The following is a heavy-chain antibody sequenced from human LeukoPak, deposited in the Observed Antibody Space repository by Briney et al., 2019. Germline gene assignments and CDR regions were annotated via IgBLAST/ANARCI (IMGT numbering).Heavy chain of an antibody. CDR3: ARGQARLAWFDP. Sequence: PSETLSLTCAVYGGSFSGYYWGWIRQPPGKGLEWIGSIYYSGSTYYNPSLKSRVTISVDTSKNQFSLKLRSVTAADTAVYYCARGQARLAWFDPWGQGTLVTVSS. J-gene: IGHJ5*02. D-gene: IGHD6-19*01. CDR1: GGSFSGYY. CDR2: IYYSGST. V-gene: IGHV4-38-2*01.